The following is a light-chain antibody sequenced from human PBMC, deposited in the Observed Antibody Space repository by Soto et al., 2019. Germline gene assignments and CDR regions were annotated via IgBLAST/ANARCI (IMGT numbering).Light chain of an antibody. CDR1: SSDVGAYNY. CDR2: DVS. Sequence: QSVLTQPASVSGSPGQSIAISCTGTSSDVGAYNYVSWYQQHPGKAPKLMIYDVSHRPSGASDRFSGSKSGNTASLTTSGLQPEDEADYYCTSYTSSSTYVFGTGTKVTVL. CDR3: TSYTSSSTYV. J-gene: IGLJ1*01. V-gene: IGLV2-14*01.